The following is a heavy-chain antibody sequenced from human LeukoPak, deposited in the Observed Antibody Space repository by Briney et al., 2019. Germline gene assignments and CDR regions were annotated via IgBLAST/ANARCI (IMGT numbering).Heavy chain of an antibody. CDR3: ARGPSKYYFDY. CDR1: GFTFSSYS. J-gene: IGHJ4*02. V-gene: IGHV3-48*04. CDR2: ISSNSGTI. Sequence: GGSLRLSCAASGFTFSSYSMNWVRQAPGKGLEWVSYISSNSGTINYADSVKGRFTISRDNAKNSLYLQMNSLRAEDTAVYCCARGPSKYYFDYWGQGTLVTVSS.